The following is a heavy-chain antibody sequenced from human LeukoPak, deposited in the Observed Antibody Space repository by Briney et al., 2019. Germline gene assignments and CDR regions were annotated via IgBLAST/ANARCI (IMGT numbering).Heavy chain of an antibody. D-gene: IGHD4-17*01. J-gene: IGHJ3*02. V-gene: IGHV3-23*01. CDR2: ISGSGGST. Sequence: PGGSLRLSCAASEFTFSSYGMSWVRQAPGKGLEWVSSISGSGGSTQYAGSVQGRFAISRDTSKNTLYMQMNSLRAEDTAVYFCARDPNGDYIGTFDMWGRGTMVSVSS. CDR3: ARDPNGDYIGTFDM. CDR1: EFTFSSYG.